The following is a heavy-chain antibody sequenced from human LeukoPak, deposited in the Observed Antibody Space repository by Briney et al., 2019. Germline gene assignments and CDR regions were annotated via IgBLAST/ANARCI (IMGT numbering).Heavy chain of an antibody. J-gene: IGHJ4*02. Sequence: GGSLRLSCTASGFTFTSHWMHWVRQVPGKGLVWVSRIIGDGGGTNHADSVKGRFTISRDNAKNTLYLQMNSLRVEDTAVYYCARDGGYGSGSSDYWGQGTLVTVSS. CDR1: GFTFTSHW. V-gene: IGHV3-74*01. D-gene: IGHD3-10*01. CDR2: IIGDGGGT. CDR3: ARDGGYGSGSSDY.